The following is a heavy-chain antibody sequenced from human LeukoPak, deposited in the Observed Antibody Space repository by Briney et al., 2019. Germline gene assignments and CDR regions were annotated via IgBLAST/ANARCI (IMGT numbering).Heavy chain of an antibody. CDR2: IYYSGST. V-gene: IGHV4-59*01. CDR3: ARVNPVDNWFDP. Sequence: SETLSLTCTVSGGSISSYYWSWIRQPPGEGLEWIGYIYYSGSTNYNPSLKSRVTISVDTSKNQFSLKLSSVTAADTAVYYCARVNPVDNWFDPWGQGTLVTVSS. D-gene: IGHD2-2*01. CDR1: GGSISSYY. J-gene: IGHJ5*02.